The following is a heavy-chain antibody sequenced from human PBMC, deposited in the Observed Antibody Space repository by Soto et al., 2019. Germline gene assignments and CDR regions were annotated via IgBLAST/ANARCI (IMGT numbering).Heavy chain of an antibody. CDR3: ANLRYYYDSSGFLGAFDI. Sequence: GGSLRLSCAASGFTFRSYAISWVRQAPGKGLEWVSAISGSGGSTYYADSVKGRFTISRDNSKNTLYLQMNSLRAEDTAVYYCANLRYYYDSSGFLGAFDIWGQGTMVTVSS. CDR1: GFTFRSYA. V-gene: IGHV3-23*01. J-gene: IGHJ3*02. CDR2: ISGSGGST. D-gene: IGHD3-22*01.